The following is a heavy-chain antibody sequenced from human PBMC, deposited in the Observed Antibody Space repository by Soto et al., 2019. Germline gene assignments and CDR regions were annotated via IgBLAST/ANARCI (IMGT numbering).Heavy chain of an antibody. D-gene: IGHD2-8*01. J-gene: IGHJ3*02. Sequence: GGSLRLSCAASGFTFSSYEMNWVRQAPGKGLEWVSYISSSGSTIYYADSVKGRFTISRDNAKNSLYLQMNSLRAEDTAVYYCAGDCRRLGSRSNAIDAFDIWGQGTMVTVSS. CDR1: GFTFSSYE. CDR2: ISSSGSTI. CDR3: AGDCRRLGSRSNAIDAFDI. V-gene: IGHV3-48*03.